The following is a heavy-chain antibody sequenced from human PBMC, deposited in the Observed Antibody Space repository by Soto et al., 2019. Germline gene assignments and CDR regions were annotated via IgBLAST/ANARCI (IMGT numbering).Heavy chain of an antibody. Sequence: QVRLVESGGGVVQPGRSLRLSCTASGFSFSSYAMYWFRQPPGKGLEWVAVISHDGTNKHYADSVKGRVTVSRDKSNHSLDLQLNSLRGEDTAMYYRARDMYSSDYFVKWFEPWGQGTLVTVSS. CDR1: GFSFSSYA. CDR2: ISHDGTNK. D-gene: IGHD6-19*01. V-gene: IGHV3-30-3*01. J-gene: IGHJ5*02. CDR3: ARDMYSSDYFVKWFEP.